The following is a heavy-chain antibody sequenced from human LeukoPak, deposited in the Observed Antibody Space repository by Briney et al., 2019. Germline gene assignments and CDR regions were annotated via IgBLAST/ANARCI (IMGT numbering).Heavy chain of an antibody. CDR2: FDVEDGEI. CDR1: GYTLTQLS. D-gene: IGHD3-3*01. CDR3: ATNRQIMILGVVIMPAFDI. V-gene: IGHV1-24*01. Sequence: GASVKVSCKVSGYTLTQLSMHWVRQAPGKGLEWMGGFDVEDGEIIYAQKFQGRVTMTEDTSTDTAYMELSSLRSEDTAVYYCATNRQIMILGVVIMPAFDIWGQGTMVTVSS. J-gene: IGHJ3*02.